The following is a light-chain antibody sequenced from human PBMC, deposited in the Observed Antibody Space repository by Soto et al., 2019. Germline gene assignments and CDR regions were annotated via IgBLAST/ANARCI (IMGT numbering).Light chain of an antibody. CDR2: LNSDGSH. CDR3: QTWGTGIRV. Sequence: QLVLTQSPSASASLGASVKLTCTLSSGHSSYAIAWHQQQAGKGPRYLMKLNSDGSHSKGDGIPDRFSGSSSGAERYLTISSLQSGDEADYYCQTWGTGIRVFGGGTKLTVL. CDR1: SGHSSYA. J-gene: IGLJ2*01. V-gene: IGLV4-69*01.